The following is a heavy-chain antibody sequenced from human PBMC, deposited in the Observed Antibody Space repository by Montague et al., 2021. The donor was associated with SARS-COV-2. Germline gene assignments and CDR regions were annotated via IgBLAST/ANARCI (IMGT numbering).Heavy chain of an antibody. CDR1: GFSLSTSGMC. CDR2: IDWDDDK. D-gene: IGHD3-9*01. Sequence: PALVKPTQTLTLTCTFSGFSLSTSGMCVSWIRQPPGKALEWLALIDWDDDKYYSTSLKTRLTISKDTSKNQVVLTMTNMDPVDTATYYCARTYYDILTGYYTYDYWGQGTLSPSPQ. J-gene: IGHJ4*02. V-gene: IGHV2-70*01. CDR3: ARTYYDILTGYYTYDY.